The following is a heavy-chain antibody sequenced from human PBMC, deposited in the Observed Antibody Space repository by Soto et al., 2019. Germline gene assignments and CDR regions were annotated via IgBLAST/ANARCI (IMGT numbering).Heavy chain of an antibody. CDR3: ARGGRSVGFDS. V-gene: IGHV4-61*01. Sequence: QVQLQESGPGLVKPSETLSLTCTVSGGSLNSSSHYWSWIRQPPGKGLEWIGYIHYFGSTKYNPSLESRVVISVDTSKNQFSLKVPSVTAADTAIYFCARGGRSVGFDSWGQGARVTVSS. CDR2: IHYFGST. J-gene: IGHJ4*02. D-gene: IGHD1-26*01. CDR1: GGSLNSSSHY.